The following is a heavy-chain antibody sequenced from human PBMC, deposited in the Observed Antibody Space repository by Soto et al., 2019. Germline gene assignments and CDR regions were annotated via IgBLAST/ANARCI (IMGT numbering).Heavy chain of an antibody. D-gene: IGHD3-9*01. V-gene: IGHV4-59*01. CDR2: VYDNGRP. Sequence: LSLTCTISGVSISFYYWSWIRQSPRQGLEWIGYVYDNGRPYYSPSLKSRVTISADTSKNQISLKLTSATAADTAVYYCARGVGSSPQRYWGRGTLATVSS. CDR1: GVSISFYY. CDR3: ARGVGSSPQRY. J-gene: IGHJ4*02.